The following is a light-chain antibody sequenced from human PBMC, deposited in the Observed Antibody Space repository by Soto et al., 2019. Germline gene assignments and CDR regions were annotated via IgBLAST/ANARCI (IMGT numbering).Light chain of an antibody. Sequence: QLVLTQSPSASASLGASVKLTCTLSSGHSSYAIAWHQQQPEKGPRYLMKINNGGSHTRGDGIPDRFSGSSSGAERHLTISSLQYEDEADYYCQTWVTGIWVFGGGTKLTVL. CDR1: SGHSSYA. V-gene: IGLV4-69*01. CDR3: QTWVTGIWV. CDR2: INNGGSH. J-gene: IGLJ3*02.